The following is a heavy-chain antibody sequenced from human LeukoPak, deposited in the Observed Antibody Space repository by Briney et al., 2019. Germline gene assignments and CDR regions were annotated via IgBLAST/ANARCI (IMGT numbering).Heavy chain of an antibody. CDR3: ARPVTTVTRNAFDI. CDR2: IYYSGST. V-gene: IGHV4-61*01. Sequence: PSETLSLTCTVSGGSVSSGSYFWSWVRQPPGKGLEWIGYIYYSGSTNYNPSLKSRATISVDTSKNQFSLKLSSVTAADTAVYYCARPVTTVTRNAFDIWGQGTMVTVSS. D-gene: IGHD4-17*01. CDR1: GGSVSSGSYF. J-gene: IGHJ3*02.